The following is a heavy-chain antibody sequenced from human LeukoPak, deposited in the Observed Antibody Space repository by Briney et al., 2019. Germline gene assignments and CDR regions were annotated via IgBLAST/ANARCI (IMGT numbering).Heavy chain of an antibody. CDR2: ISSSSSYI. D-gene: IGHD6-13*01. CDR1: GFTFSSYS. J-gene: IGHJ6*02. Sequence: GGSLRLSCAASGFTFSSYSMNWVRQAPGKGLEWVSSISSSSSYIYYADSVKGRFTISRDNAKNSLYLQMSSLRAEDTAVYYCARDPESSSWGPFYYYGMDVWGQGTTVTVSS. V-gene: IGHV3-21*01. CDR3: ARDPESSSWGPFYYYGMDV.